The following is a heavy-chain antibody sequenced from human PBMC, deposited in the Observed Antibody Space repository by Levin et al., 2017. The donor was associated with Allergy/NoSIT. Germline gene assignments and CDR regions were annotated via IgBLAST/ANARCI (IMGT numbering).Heavy chain of an antibody. Sequence: SVKVSCRTSGFTSTTSAVQWVRQTRGQRLEWIGWIVVGSGNTNYAQKFQERVTITRDMSTTTAYMELRSLKSEDTAVYYCAEDRSGWLENFWGQGTLVTVSS. J-gene: IGHJ4*02. V-gene: IGHV1-58*01. CDR3: AEDRSGWLENF. D-gene: IGHD6-19*01. CDR2: IVVGSGNT. CDR1: GFTSTTSA.